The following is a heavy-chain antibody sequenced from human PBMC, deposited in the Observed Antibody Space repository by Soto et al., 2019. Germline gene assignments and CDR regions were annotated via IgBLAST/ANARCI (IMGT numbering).Heavy chain of an antibody. CDR3: ARDPGGDDYDSSGYYYYYGMDV. CDR2: INPSGGST. V-gene: IGHV1-46*01. J-gene: IGHJ6*02. CDR1: GYTFTSYY. D-gene: IGHD3-22*01. Sequence: QVQLVQSGAEVKKPGASVKVSCKASGYTFTSYYMHWVRQAPGQGLEWMGIINPSGGSTSYAQKSQGRVTMTRDTSTSTVYMELSSLRSEDTAVYYCARDPGGDDYDSSGYYYYYGMDVWGQGTTVTVSS.